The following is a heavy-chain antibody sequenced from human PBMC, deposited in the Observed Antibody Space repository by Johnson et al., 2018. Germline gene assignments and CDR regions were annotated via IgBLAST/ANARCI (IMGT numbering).Heavy chain of an antibody. Sequence: QVQLVQSGGDVVQPGTSLRLSCTASGFTFSDYGMPWVRQAPGKGLQWVAVISGDGTTDYCADSVKGRLTISRDNSQNTLFLQMISLRTEDPATHYCAKADATRLIRGVPFYYYGMDVWGQGTTVTVPS. V-gene: IGHV3-30*18. CDR1: GFTFSDYG. CDR3: AKADATRLIRGVPFYYYGMDV. D-gene: IGHD2-2*01. J-gene: IGHJ6*02. CDR2: ISGDGTTD.